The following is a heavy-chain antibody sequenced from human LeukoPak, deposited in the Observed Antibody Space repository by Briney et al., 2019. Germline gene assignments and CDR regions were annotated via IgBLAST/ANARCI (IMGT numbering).Heavy chain of an antibody. Sequence: PSEILSLTCTVSGGSLSTYYWSWIRQPPGKGLEWIGYISYSGSTNFNPSLKSRVTISVDTSKNQFSLKLSSVTAADTAVYYCAREGTAGTNLNWFDPWGQGTLVTVSS. J-gene: IGHJ5*02. CDR3: AREGTAGTNLNWFDP. CDR1: GGSLSTYY. V-gene: IGHV4-59*01. CDR2: ISYSGST. D-gene: IGHD1-1*01.